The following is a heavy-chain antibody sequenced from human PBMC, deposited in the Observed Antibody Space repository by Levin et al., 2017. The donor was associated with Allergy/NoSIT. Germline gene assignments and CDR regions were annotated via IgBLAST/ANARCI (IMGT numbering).Heavy chain of an antibody. CDR1: GFTFSNHW. Sequence: GESLKISCAASGFTFSNHWMSWVRQAPGKGLEWVAIIKQDGSEKHYVDSVKGRFTISRDNAKNSLYLQMDSLRAEDTAVYYCVRGLRWLLEYWGQGTPVTVSS. D-gene: IGHD3-22*01. CDR3: VRGLRWLLEY. V-gene: IGHV3-7*01. CDR2: IKQDGSEK. J-gene: IGHJ4*02.